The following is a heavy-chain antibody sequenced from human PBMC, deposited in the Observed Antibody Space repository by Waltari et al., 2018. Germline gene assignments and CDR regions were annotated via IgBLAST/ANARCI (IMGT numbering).Heavy chain of an antibody. V-gene: IGHV3-30*02. J-gene: IGHJ4*02. CDR1: GFTFSSYG. D-gene: IGHD3-16*02. CDR2: IRYDGSNK. CDR3: AKGGHLGELSLYDY. Sequence: QVQLVESGGGVVQPGGSLRLSCAASGFTFSSYGMHWVRQAPGKGLEWVAVIRYDGSNKNYDGSLKGRFTSSRDNSKNTLYLQMNSLRAEDTAVYYCAKGGHLGELSLYDYWGQGTLVTVSS.